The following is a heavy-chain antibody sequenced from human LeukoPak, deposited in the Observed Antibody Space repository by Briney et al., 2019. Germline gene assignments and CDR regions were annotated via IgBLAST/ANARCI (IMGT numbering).Heavy chain of an antibody. V-gene: IGHV3-23*01. D-gene: IGHD2-21*01. CDR2: ISGTGGAT. CDR3: VKDPRDTYGTNWFVS. CDR1: GFSFGNYA. J-gene: IGHJ5*01. Sequence: GSLRLSCVASGFSFGNYAMSSVRQAPGKGLQWVSQISGTGGATWYAGFARDRFTISRDNSKKTLYLQMSGLRVEDTAMYYCVKDPRDTYGTNWFVSWGQGTLLIVSS.